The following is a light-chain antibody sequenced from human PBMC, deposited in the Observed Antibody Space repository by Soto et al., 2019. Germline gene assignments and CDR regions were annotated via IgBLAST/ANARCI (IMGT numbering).Light chain of an antibody. V-gene: IGKV3-20*01. CDR1: QSVSSSY. CDR3: QQHGSSPWT. J-gene: IGKJ1*01. Sequence: EIVLTQAPGTLSKTPGERATHSCRARQSVSSSYLAWYQQRPGQAPRLLIYGASIRATGIPDRFSGSGSGTDFTLTISRLEPEDFAVYFCQQHGSSPWTFGQGTIVDI. CDR2: GAS.